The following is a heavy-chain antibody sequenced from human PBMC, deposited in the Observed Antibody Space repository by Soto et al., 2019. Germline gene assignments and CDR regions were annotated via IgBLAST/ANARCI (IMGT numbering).Heavy chain of an antibody. CDR3: ARGKIAAAGTRGHYYYGMDV. J-gene: IGHJ6*02. D-gene: IGHD6-13*01. V-gene: IGHV4-4*02. Sequence: SETLSLTCFVSGDSINNTYWWSWVRQAPEKGLEWIGEIYHTGGRSYMPSLRGRITLSVDTSKNQFSLKLTSVTAADTAVYYCARGKIAAAGTRGHYYYGMDVWGQGTTVTVSS. CDR1: GDSINNTYW. CDR2: IYHTGGR.